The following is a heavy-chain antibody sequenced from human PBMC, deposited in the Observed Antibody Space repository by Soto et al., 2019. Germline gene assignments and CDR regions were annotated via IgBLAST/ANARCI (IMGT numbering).Heavy chain of an antibody. Sequence: QVQLVQSGAEVKQPGASVKVSCKASGYTFPSYDINWVRLATGQGHEWMGWMNPNSGNTAYAQKFQGRVTMTRNTSISTAYMELSSLRSEDTAVYYCARLKQDYAVAWGQGTLVTVSS. CDR1: GYTFPSYD. J-gene: IGHJ5*02. CDR2: MNPNSGNT. CDR3: ARLKQDYAVA. V-gene: IGHV1-8*01. D-gene: IGHD3-16*01.